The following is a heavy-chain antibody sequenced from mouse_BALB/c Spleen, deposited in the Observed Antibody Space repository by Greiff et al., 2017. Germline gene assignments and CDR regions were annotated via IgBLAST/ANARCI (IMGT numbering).Heavy chain of an antibody. CDR3: ARDLLRLRNAMDY. V-gene: IGHV2-9*02. D-gene: IGHD1-2*01. CDR1: GFSLTSYG. CDR2: IWAGGST. Sequence: QVQLKQSGPGLVAPSQSLSITCTVSGFSLTSYGVHWVRQPPGKGLEWLGVIWAGGSTNYNSALMSRLSISKDNSKSQVFLKMNSLQTDDTAMYYCARDLLRLRNAMDYWGQGTSVTVSS. J-gene: IGHJ4*01.